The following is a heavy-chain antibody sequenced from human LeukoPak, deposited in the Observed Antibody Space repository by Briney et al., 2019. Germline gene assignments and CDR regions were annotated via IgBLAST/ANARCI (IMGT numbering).Heavy chain of an antibody. V-gene: IGHV4-34*01. CDR3: ARGLHCSGGSCYSDYFDY. CDR2: INHSGST. D-gene: IGHD2-15*01. J-gene: IGHJ4*02. Sequence: PSETLSLTCAVYGGSFIGYYWSWIRQPPGKVLEWIGEINHSGSTNYNPSLKSRVTISVDTSKNQFSLKLSSVTAADTAVYYCARGLHCSGGSCYSDYFDYWGQGTLVIVSS. CDR1: GGSFIGYY.